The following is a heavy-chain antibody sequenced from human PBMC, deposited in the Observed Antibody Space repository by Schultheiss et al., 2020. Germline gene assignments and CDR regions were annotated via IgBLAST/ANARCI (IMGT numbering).Heavy chain of an antibody. Sequence: ASVKVSCKAYGYTFTSYGINWVRQATGQGLEWMGWMNPNSGNTGYAQKFQGRVTMTRNTSISTAYMELSSLRSEDTAVYYCAREVAVAGIGYYYGMDVWGQGTTVTVSS. CDR2: MNPNSGNT. J-gene: IGHJ6*02. CDR1: GYTFTSYG. D-gene: IGHD6-19*01. CDR3: AREVAVAGIGYYYGMDV. V-gene: IGHV1-8*02.